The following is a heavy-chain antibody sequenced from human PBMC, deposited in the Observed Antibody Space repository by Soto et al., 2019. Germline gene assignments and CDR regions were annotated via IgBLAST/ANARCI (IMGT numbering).Heavy chain of an antibody. CDR1: GGSISSGGYY. CDR3: ARGGYYYGSGILWASWENWFDP. V-gene: IGHV4-31*03. D-gene: IGHD3-10*01. J-gene: IGHJ5*02. CDR2: IYYPGST. Sequence: QVQLQESGPGLVKPSQTLSLTCTVSGGSISSGGYYWSWIRQDPGKGLEWIGYIYYPGSTYYNPSLESRVTISVDTSKNQFSLKLSSVTAADTAVYDCARGGYYYGSGILWASWENWFDPWGQGTLVTVSS.